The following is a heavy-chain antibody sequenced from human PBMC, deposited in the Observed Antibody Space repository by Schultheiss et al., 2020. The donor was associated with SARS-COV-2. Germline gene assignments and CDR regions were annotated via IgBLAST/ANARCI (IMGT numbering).Heavy chain of an antibody. CDR3: ARDGPGYSSSWYGDYFDY. CDR2: IYYSGST. Sequence: ESLKISCTVSGGSISSYYWSWIRQPAGKGLEWIGYIYYSGSTNYNPSLKSRVTMSVDTSKNQFSLKLSSVTAADTAVYYCARDGPGYSSSWYGDYFDYWGQGTLVTVSS. V-gene: IGHV4-59*12. D-gene: IGHD6-13*01. CDR1: GGSISSYY. J-gene: IGHJ4*02.